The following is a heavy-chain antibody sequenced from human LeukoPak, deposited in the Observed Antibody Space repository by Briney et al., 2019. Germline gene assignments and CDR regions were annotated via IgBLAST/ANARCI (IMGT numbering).Heavy chain of an antibody. CDR1: GGSISSDNYQ. D-gene: IGHD3-10*01. V-gene: IGHV4-30-4*01. J-gene: IGHJ5*02. CDR3: ARYGSGSTWFDP. CDR2: INYSGST. Sequence: SETLSLTCTVSGGSISSDNYQWSWIRPPPGKGLEWIGYINYSGSTYYNPSLKSRVTISVDTSKNHFSLRLSSVTAADTAVYYCARYGSGSTWFDPWGQGTLVTVSS.